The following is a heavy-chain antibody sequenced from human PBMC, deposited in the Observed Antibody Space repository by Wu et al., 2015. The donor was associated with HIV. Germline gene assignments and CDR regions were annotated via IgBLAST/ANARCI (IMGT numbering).Heavy chain of an antibody. CDR1: GYTFTGYY. Sequence: QVQLVQSGAEVKKPGASVKVSCKASGYTFTGYYMHWVRQVPGQGLEWMGWISANNGDTSYAQKFQGRVTVTTDTSTTTSYMELRSLKSDDTAIYYCAREGVDAFHPWGQGTLVTVSS. D-gene: IGHD5-12*01. V-gene: IGHV1-2*02. CDR3: AREGVDAFHP. J-gene: IGHJ5*02. CDR2: ISANNGDT.